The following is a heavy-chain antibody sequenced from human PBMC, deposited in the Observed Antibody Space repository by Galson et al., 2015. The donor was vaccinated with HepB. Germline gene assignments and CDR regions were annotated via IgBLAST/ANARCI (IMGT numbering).Heavy chain of an antibody. CDR1: GYTLTQLS. Sequence: SVKVSCKVSGYTLTQLSMHWVRQAPGKGLEWMGGFDPEHGETIYAQNFQGRLTMTEDSSTDTAYMELSSLRSEDTAMYYCATDLRGNYPPEAFDIWGQGTMVTVSS. CDR3: ATDLRGNYPPEAFDI. V-gene: IGHV1-24*01. CDR2: FDPEHGET. D-gene: IGHD1-7*01. J-gene: IGHJ3*02.